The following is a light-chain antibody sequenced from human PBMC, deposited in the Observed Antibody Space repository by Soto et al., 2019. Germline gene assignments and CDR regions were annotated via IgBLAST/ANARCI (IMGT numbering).Light chain of an antibody. CDR2: GAS. J-gene: IGKJ1*01. V-gene: IGKV3-11*01. CDR3: QQYNNWPQT. CDR1: ENVRTF. Sequence: EVVLTQSPATLSLSPGERATLSCRASENVRTFVDWYQQKPGQAPRLLIYGASNRATGIPARFSGSGSGTDFTLTISRLEPEDFAVYHCQQYNNWPQTFGQGTKVDIK.